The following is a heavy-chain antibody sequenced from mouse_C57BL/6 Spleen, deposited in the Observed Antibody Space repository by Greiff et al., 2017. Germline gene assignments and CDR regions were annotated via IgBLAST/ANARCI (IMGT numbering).Heavy chain of an antibody. Sequence: EVQLQESGPGMVKPSQSLSLTCTVTGYSITSGYDWHWIRHFPGNKLEWMGYISYSGSTNYNPSLKSRISITHDTSKNHFFLKLNSVTTEDTATYYCARGAITTVFDYWGQGTTLTVSS. D-gene: IGHD1-1*01. CDR2: ISYSGST. CDR1: GYSITSGYD. CDR3: ARGAITTVFDY. V-gene: IGHV3-1*01. J-gene: IGHJ2*01.